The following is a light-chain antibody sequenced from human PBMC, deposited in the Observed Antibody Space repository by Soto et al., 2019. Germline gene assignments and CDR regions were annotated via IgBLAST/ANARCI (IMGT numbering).Light chain of an antibody. Sequence: QSALTQPPSVSGSPGQSVTISCSGTIDDVTAYYRVSWYKQTPGTAPKLMIYGVSNRPSGVPDRFSGSRSGNTASLSISGLQAEDEGDYYCSVYTRTSTYVFGTGTQLTVL. J-gene: IGLJ1*01. CDR3: SVYTRTSTYV. CDR1: IDDVTAYYR. V-gene: IGLV2-18*01. CDR2: GVS.